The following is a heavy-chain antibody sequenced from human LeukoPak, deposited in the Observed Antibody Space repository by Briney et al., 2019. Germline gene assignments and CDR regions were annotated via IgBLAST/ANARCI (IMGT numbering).Heavy chain of an antibody. V-gene: IGHV4-34*01. CDR3: ARRVITMVRGVLENYYYYYMDV. D-gene: IGHD3-10*01. CDR1: GGSFSGYY. CDR2: INHSGST. Sequence: SETLSLTCAVYGGSFSGYYWSWIRQPPGKGLDWIGEINHSGSTNYNPSLKSRVTISVDTSKNQFSLKLSSVTAADTAVYYCARRVITMVRGVLENYYYYYMDVWGKGTTVTVSS. J-gene: IGHJ6*03.